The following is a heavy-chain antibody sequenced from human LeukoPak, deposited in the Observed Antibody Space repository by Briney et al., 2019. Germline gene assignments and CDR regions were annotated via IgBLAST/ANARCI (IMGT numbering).Heavy chain of an antibody. CDR3: AREDHGDRGREVYNWFDP. D-gene: IGHD4-17*01. J-gene: IGHJ5*02. Sequence: GASVKVSCKASGYTFMDYGISWVRQAPGQGLEWMGWISAHNGNTNYAHKLQGRVTMTTDTSTTTAYMELRSLRSDDTAVYYCAREDHGDRGREVYNWFDPWGQGTLVTVSS. CDR1: GYTFMDYG. CDR2: ISAHNGNT. V-gene: IGHV1-18*01.